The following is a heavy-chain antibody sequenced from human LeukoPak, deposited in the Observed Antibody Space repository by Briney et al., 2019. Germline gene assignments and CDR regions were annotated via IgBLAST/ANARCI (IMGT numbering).Heavy chain of an antibody. CDR3: AREAGDYYGSGSNWFDP. V-gene: IGHV4-59*01. CDR2: IYYSGST. J-gene: IGHJ5*02. CDR1: GGSISSYY. D-gene: IGHD3-10*01. Sequence: PSETLSLTCTVSGGSISSYYWSWIRQPPGKGLEWIGYIYYSGSTNYNPSLKSRVTISVDTSKNQFSLKLSSVTAADTAVYYCAREAGDYYGSGSNWFDPWGQGTLVTVSS.